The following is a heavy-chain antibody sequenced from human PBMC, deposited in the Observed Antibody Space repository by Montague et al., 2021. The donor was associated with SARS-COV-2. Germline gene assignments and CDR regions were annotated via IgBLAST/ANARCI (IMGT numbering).Heavy chain of an antibody. CDR3: AREDYGDYGFDY. J-gene: IGHJ4*02. V-gene: IGHV3-30-3*01. D-gene: IGHD4-17*01. CDR1: GFTFSSYA. CDR2: ISYDGSNK. Sequence: SLRLSCPASGFTFSSYAMHWVRQAPGKGLEWVAVISYDGSNKYYADSVKGRFTISRDNSKNTLYLQMNSLRAEDTAVYYCAREDYGDYGFDYWGQGTLVTVSS.